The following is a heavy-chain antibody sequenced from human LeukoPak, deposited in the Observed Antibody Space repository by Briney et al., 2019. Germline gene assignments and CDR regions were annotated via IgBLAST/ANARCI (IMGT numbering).Heavy chain of an antibody. D-gene: IGHD2-2*01. Sequence: PSETLSLTCTVSGGSIGSGGYYWSWIRQHPGKGLEWIGYIYYSGSTYYNPSLKSRVTISVDTSKNQFSPKLSSVTAADTAVYYCARSSTSKEPSDYWGQGTLVTVSS. J-gene: IGHJ4*02. CDR1: GGSIGSGGYY. CDR3: ARSSTSKEPSDY. V-gene: IGHV4-31*03. CDR2: IYYSGST.